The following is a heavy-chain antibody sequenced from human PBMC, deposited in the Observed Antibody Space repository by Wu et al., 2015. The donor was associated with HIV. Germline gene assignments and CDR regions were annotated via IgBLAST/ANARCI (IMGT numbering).Heavy chain of an antibody. J-gene: IGHJ5*02. V-gene: IGHV1-69*12. CDR2: IIPIFGTA. CDR1: GGTFENNA. Sequence: QVQLVQSGAEVKKPGSSVKVSCKASGGTFENNAISWVRQAPGQGLEWVGGIIPIFGTANYAQKFQGRVTITADESTSTAYMELSSLRSEDTAVYYCARDYNPQDRIAAAVQAASPFDPWGQGTLVTVSS. CDR3: ARDYNPQDRIAAAVQAASPFDP. D-gene: IGHD6-13*01.